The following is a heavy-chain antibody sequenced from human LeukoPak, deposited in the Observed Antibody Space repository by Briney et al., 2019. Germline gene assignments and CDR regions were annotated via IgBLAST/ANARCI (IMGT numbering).Heavy chain of an antibody. J-gene: IGHJ4*02. CDR3: AKDRYGDYGDGDFDY. D-gene: IGHD4-17*01. CDR2: ISYDRGNK. Sequence: PGGSLRLSCAASGFTFSSYGMHWVRQAPGKGLEWVAVISYDRGNKYYADSVKGRFTISRDNSKNTLYLQMNSLRAEDTAVYYCAKDRYGDYGDGDFDYWGQGTLVTVSS. CDR1: GFTFSSYG. V-gene: IGHV3-30*18.